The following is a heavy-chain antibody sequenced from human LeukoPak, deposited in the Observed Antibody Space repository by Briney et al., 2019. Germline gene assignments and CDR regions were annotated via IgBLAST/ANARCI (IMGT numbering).Heavy chain of an antibody. CDR1: GYTFTSYY. V-gene: IGHV1-46*01. CDR2: INPSGGST. J-gene: IGHJ6*03. Sequence: ASVKVSCKASGYTFTSYYMHWVRQAPGQGLEWMGIINPSGGSTSYAQKFQGRVTMTRDMSTSTVYMELSSLRSEDTAVYYCARDGVENYYYYYMDVWGKGTTVTVSS. CDR3: ARDGVENYYYYYMDV. D-gene: IGHD3-3*01.